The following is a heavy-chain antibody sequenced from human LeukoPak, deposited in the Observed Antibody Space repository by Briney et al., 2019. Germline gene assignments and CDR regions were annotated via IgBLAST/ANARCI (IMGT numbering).Heavy chain of an antibody. V-gene: IGHV3-23*01. Sequence: GGSLRLSCAASGFTFSNYAMSWVRRPPGKGLEWVSEIYNAGATTYYGDSVKGRFTISRDNSKNTLYLQMSRLRAEDTAIYYCVRVVAAKGTYWGQGILVTVSS. D-gene: IGHD2-15*01. CDR3: VRVVAAKGTY. J-gene: IGHJ4*02. CDR2: IYNAGATT. CDR1: GFTFSNYA.